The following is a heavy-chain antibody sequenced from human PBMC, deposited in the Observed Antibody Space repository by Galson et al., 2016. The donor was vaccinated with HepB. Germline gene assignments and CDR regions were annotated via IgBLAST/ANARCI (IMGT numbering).Heavy chain of an antibody. V-gene: IGHV5-10-1*01. D-gene: IGHD3-10*01. CDR3: STYYCDSGGYYNPDY. Sequence: QSGAEVKKSGESLRISCKGSGYSFTNYWITWVRQMPGKGLEWMGRINPSDSYSTYGPSFQGHVTISVNRSSSTAYRQWISLKASDSAMYYCSTYYCDSGGYYNPDYWGQGTLVTVSS. CDR1: GYSFTNYW. J-gene: IGHJ4*02. CDR2: INPSDSYS.